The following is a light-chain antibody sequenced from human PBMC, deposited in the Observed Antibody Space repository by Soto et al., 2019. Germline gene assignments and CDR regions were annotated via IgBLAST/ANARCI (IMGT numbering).Light chain of an antibody. CDR2: WAS. CDR1: QSVLNSPNNMNY. J-gene: IGKJ2*01. CDR3: QQYYSTPYT. V-gene: IGKV4-1*01. Sequence: IVMTQSPDSLAVSLGERATINCKSSQSVLNSPNNMNYLAWFQQKPGQPPKLLIYWASTRESGVPDRFSGSGSGTDFSLTISSLQAEDVAVYYCQQYYSTPYTFGQGTKLEIK.